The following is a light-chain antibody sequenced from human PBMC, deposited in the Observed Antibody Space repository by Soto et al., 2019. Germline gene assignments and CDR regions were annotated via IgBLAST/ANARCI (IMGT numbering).Light chain of an antibody. J-gene: IGKJ1*01. CDR1: QGIIDY. CDR3: QKYDSAPQT. Sequence: DIQMTQSPSSLSASVGDTVTITCRASQGIIDYLAWYQQRPGKVPNLLIYAASTLQTGVPSRFSGSGAGTDFALTISSLQPEDVATCYCQKYDSAPQTFGPGTKVEIK. CDR2: AAS. V-gene: IGKV1-27*01.